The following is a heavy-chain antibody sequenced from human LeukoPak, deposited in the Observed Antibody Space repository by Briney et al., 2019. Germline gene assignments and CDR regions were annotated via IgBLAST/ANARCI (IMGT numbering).Heavy chain of an antibody. CDR3: APHPIGVVPAATYYFDY. V-gene: IGHV1-8*02. CDR1: GYSFNDHD. J-gene: IGHJ4*02. Sequence: ASVKVSCKASGYSFNDHDINWVRQATGQGLEWMGWMNPKSGVTDYAQKLQGRLTLTRDTSINTAYMELSSLRSEDTAVYYCAPHPIGVVPAATYYFDYWGQGTLVTVSS. CDR2: MNPKSGVT. D-gene: IGHD2-2*01.